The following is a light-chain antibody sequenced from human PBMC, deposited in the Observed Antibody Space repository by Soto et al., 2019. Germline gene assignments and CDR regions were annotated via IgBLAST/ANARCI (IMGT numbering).Light chain of an antibody. J-gene: IGKJ2*01. CDR3: QQYSSSPYT. V-gene: IGKV3-20*01. Sequence: EIVLTQSPGTLSSSPGERATLSCRASQRVSSSYLAWYQQRPGQAPSLIIYDASNRDSGIPYRFSGSGSGTEFTLTISRLEPEDIAVYYCQQYSSSPYTFGQGTKLEIK. CDR1: QRVSSSY. CDR2: DAS.